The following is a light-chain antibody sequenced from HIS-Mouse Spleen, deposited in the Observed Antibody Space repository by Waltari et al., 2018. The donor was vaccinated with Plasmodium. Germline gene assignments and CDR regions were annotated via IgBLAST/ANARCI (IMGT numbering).Light chain of an antibody. CDR2: EDS. V-gene: IGLV3-10*01. CDR1: ALPKKY. J-gene: IGLJ3*02. CDR3: YATDSSGNHRV. Sequence: SYELTQPPSVSVSPGQTARITCSGNALPKKYTYWYQQKSGQAPCLVIYEDSKRPSGIPERFSDSSSGTMATLTISGAQVEDEADYYCYATDSSGNHRVFGGGTKLTVL.